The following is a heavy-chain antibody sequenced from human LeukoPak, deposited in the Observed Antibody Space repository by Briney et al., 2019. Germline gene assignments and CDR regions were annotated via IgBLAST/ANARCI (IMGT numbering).Heavy chain of an antibody. CDR1: GFTFSSYG. CDR2: ISSSSSTI. V-gene: IGHV3-48*01. Sequence: PGGSLRLSCAASGFTFSSYGMTWVRQAPGKGLEWVSYISSSSSTIYYADSVKGRFTISRDNAKNSLYLQMNSLRAEDTALYYCAKDAAAGNLDSGLYFDLWGRGTLVTVSS. D-gene: IGHD6-13*01. J-gene: IGHJ2*01. CDR3: AKDAAAGNLDSGLYFDL.